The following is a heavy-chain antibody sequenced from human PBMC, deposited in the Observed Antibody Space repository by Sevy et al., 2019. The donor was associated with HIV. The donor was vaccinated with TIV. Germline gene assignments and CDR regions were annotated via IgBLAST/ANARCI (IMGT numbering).Heavy chain of an antibody. CDR1: GDSVSSNSAA. J-gene: IGHJ6*02. CDR2: TYYRSTWYN. Sequence: KQSQTLSLTCAISGDSVSSNSAAWNWIRQSPSRGLEWLGRTYYRSTWYNDYAVSVKSRITINPDTSKNQFSLQLTSVTPEDTAVYYCAREGYSNGYVGRPTDYYYYGMDVWGQGTTVTVSS. CDR3: AREGYSNGYVGRPTDYYYYGMDV. V-gene: IGHV6-1*01. D-gene: IGHD5-18*01.